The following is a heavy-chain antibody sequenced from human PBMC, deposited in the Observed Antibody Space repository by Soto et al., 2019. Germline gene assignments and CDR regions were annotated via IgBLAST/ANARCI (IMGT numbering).Heavy chain of an antibody. V-gene: IGHV3-23*01. D-gene: IGHD3-10*01. Sequence: GGSLRLSCAASGCTFSSYAMSWVRQAPGKGLEWVSAISGSGGSTYYADSVKGRFTISRDNSKNTLYLQMNSLRAEDTAVYYCAKYPTYYYGSGSYTDNWFDPWGQGTLVTVSS. CDR2: ISGSGGST. CDR1: GCTFSSYA. J-gene: IGHJ5*02. CDR3: AKYPTYYYGSGSYTDNWFDP.